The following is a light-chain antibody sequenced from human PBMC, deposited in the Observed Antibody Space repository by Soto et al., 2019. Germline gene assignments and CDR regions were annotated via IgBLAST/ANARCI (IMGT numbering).Light chain of an antibody. Sequence: QSALTQPASVSGSPGQSITISCTGTSSDVGGYNYVSWYQQHPGKAPKLMIYDVSNQPSGVSNRFSGSKSGNTASLTSSGLQADDDAEYYCCSYTISSTYVVFGGGTKLTVL. CDR3: CSYTISSTYVV. J-gene: IGLJ2*01. V-gene: IGLV2-14*01. CDR2: DVS. CDR1: SSDVGGYNY.